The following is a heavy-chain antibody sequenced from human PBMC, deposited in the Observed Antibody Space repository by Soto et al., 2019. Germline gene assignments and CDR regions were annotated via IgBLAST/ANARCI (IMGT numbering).Heavy chain of an antibody. D-gene: IGHD4-17*01. CDR2: MNPNSGNT. CDR3: ARTLYGDNVDY. J-gene: IGHJ4*02. CDR1: VYTFTSYD. Sequence: ASATVSCKDPVYTFTSYDIKWVRQDTGQGLEWMGWMNPNSGNTGYAQKFQGRVTMTRNTSISTAYMELSSLRSEDTAVYYCARTLYGDNVDYWGQGTLVTVSS. V-gene: IGHV1-8*01.